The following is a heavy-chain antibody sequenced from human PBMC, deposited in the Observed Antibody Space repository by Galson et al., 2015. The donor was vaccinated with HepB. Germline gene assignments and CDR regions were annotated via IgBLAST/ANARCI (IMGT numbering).Heavy chain of an antibody. CDR1: GGSITRYS. J-gene: IGHJ3*01. D-gene: IGHD6-19*01. CDR2: ISYGGGT. CDR3: ARRGYSSGWYVSDAFDL. Sequence: LSLTCTVSGGSITRYSWIWIRQPPGKGLDWIGYISYGGGTNYNPSLKSRVTISLDTSKNQFYLNLSSVTAADTAVYYCARRGYSSGWYVSDAFDLWDQGTMVTVSS. V-gene: IGHV4-59*08.